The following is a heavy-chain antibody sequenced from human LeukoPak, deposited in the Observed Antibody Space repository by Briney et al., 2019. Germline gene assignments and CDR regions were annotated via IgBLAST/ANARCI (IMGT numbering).Heavy chain of an antibody. D-gene: IGHD3-22*01. Sequence: PGGSLRLSCAASGFTFSSYWMSWVRQAPGKGLEWVASIKQDGSEKYYVDSVKGRFTISRDNAKNSLYLQLNSLRAEDTAVYYCARDRLYYDSSGSFDYWGQGTLVTVSS. CDR2: IKQDGSEK. J-gene: IGHJ4*02. V-gene: IGHV3-7*03. CDR1: GFTFSSYW. CDR3: ARDRLYYDSSGSFDY.